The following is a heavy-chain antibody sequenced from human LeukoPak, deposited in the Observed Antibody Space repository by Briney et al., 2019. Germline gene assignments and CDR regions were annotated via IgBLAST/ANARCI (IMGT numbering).Heavy chain of an antibody. V-gene: IGHV3-11*01. J-gene: IGHJ4*02. Sequence: PGGSLRLSCAASGFTFSDYYMSWIRQAPGKGLEWVSYISSSGSTIYYADSVKDRFTISRDNAKNSLYLQMNSLRAEDTAVYYCARDILAAAGYFDYWGQGTLVTVSS. CDR1: GFTFSDYY. D-gene: IGHD6-13*01. CDR3: ARDILAAAGYFDY. CDR2: ISSSGSTI.